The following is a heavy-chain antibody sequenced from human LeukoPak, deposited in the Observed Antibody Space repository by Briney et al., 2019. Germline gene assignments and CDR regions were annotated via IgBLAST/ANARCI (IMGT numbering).Heavy chain of an antibody. J-gene: IGHJ4*02. CDR1: GFTFSSYS. V-gene: IGHV3-21*01. D-gene: IGHD4-17*01. CDR3: ARMEDYGDSKSDY. Sequence: PGGSLRLSCAASGFTFSSYSMNWVRQAPGEGLEWVSSISSSSSYIYYADSVKGRFTISRDNAQNSLYLQMNSLRAEDTAVYYCARMEDYGDSKSDYWGQGTLVTVSS. CDR2: ISSSSSYI.